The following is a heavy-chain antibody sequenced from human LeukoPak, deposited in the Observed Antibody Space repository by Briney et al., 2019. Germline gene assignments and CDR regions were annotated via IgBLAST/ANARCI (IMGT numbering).Heavy chain of an antibody. CDR1: GFTFSSYS. D-gene: IGHD2-2*01. CDR2: ISSSSGYI. CDR3: ARDLGCSTTSCRYNWFDP. J-gene: IGHJ5*02. Sequence: GGSLRLSCAASGFTFSSYSMNWVCQSPGKGLEWVSSISSSSGYIYYADSVKGRFTISRDNSKNTLYLQMNSLRAEDTALYYCARDLGCSTTSCRYNWFDPWGQGTLVTVSS. V-gene: IGHV3-21*04.